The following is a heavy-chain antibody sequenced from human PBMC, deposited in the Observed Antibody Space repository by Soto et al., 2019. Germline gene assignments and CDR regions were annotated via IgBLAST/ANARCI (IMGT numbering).Heavy chain of an antibody. CDR1: GFTFSSYG. Sequence: GGSLRLSCAASGFTFSSYGMHWVRQAPGKGLEWVAVISYDGSNKYYADSVKGRFTISRDNSKNTLYLQMNSLRAEDTAVYYCAKVPKAGGSGSYYNLYYYGMDVWGQGTTVTVSS. CDR2: ISYDGSNK. J-gene: IGHJ6*02. V-gene: IGHV3-30*18. CDR3: AKVPKAGGSGSYYNLYYYGMDV. D-gene: IGHD3-10*01.